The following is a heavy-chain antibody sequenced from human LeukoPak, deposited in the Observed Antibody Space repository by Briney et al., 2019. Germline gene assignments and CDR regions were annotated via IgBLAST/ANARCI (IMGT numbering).Heavy chain of an antibody. Sequence: PGRSLRLSCAASGLTFSSYGMHWVRQAPGKGLEWVAVIWYDGSNKYYADSVKGRFTISRDNSKNTLYLQMNSLRAEDTAVYYCTREGGTAMVLDYWGQGTLVTVSS. D-gene: IGHD5-18*01. CDR2: IWYDGSNK. CDR1: GLTFSSYG. J-gene: IGHJ4*02. V-gene: IGHV3-33*01. CDR3: TREGGTAMVLDY.